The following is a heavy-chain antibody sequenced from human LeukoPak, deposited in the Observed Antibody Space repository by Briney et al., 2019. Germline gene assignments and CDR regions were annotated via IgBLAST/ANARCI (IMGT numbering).Heavy chain of an antibody. V-gene: IGHV1-46*03. J-gene: IGHJ4*02. D-gene: IGHD3-10*01. CDR3: ARNVDSGLDY. CDR2: INPSGGST. Sequence: ASVKVSCXASGYTFTTYYVHWVRQAPGQGLEWMGFINPSGGSTSYAQKLQGRVTMTRVTSTSTVYMELSSLRSEDTAVYYCARNVDSGLDYWGQGTLVTVSS. CDR1: GYTFTTYY.